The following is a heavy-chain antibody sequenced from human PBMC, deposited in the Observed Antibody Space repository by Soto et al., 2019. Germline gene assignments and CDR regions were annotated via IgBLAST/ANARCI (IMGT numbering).Heavy chain of an antibody. CDR2: MNPANGNT. D-gene: IGHD2-21*02. CDR3: GGDCYSVYYFDY. CDR1: GYIFTSYD. J-gene: IGHJ4*02. Sequence: GASVKVSCKASGYIFTSYDINWVRQAPGQGLEWMGWMNPANGNTGYAQKFQGRVTMTRDTSITTAYMDLGSLRSEDTAVYYCGGDCYSVYYFDYWGQGTLVTVSS. V-gene: IGHV1-8*01.